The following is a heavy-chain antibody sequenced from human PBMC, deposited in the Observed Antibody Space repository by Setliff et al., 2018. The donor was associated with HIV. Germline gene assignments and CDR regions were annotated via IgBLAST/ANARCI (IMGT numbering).Heavy chain of an antibody. D-gene: IGHD3-3*01. CDR1: GDSISSSTYC. CDR3: ARHKTNYDFYAFDV. J-gene: IGHJ3*01. CDR2: ICGTWKT. Sequence: SETLSLTCTVSGDSISSSTYCWGWIRQPPGKGLEWIGSICGTWKTYYNPSLKSRVAMSVDTSRSQFSLKLRSVTAADTAVYYCARHKTNYDFYAFDVWGQGTMVTVSS. V-gene: IGHV4-39*01.